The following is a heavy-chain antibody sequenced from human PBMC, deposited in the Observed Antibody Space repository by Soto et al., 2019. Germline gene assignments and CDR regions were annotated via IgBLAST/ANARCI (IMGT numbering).Heavy chain of an antibody. CDR1: GGPISSSSYY. V-gene: IGHV4-39*01. CDR2: IFYSGST. Sequence: SETLSLTCTVSGGPISSSSYYWGWIRQPPGKGLEWIGSIFYSGSTHYNPSLESRVTISVDTSNNHFSLKLNSVTAADTAVYYCARHEATVTTFPFYFDYWGQGTLVTVSS. D-gene: IGHD4-17*01. CDR3: ARHEATVTTFPFYFDY. J-gene: IGHJ4*02.